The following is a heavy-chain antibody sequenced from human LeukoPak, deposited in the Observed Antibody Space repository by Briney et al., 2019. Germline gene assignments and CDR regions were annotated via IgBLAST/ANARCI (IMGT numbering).Heavy chain of an antibody. CDR1: GFSLEMYN. CDR2: ISSSSSYI. J-gene: IGHJ5*02. D-gene: IGHD6-19*01. V-gene: IGHV3-21*01. CDR3: ARGKAVAGTAWFDP. Sequence: PGGSLRLSCSASGFSLEMYNMNWVRQAPGKGLEWVSSISSSSSYIYYADSVKGRFTISRDNAKNSLYLQMNSLRAEDTAVYYCARGKAVAGTAWFDPWGQGTLVTVSS.